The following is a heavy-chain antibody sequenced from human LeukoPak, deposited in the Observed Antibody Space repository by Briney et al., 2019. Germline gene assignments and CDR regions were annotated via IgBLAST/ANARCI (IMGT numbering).Heavy chain of an antibody. Sequence: GGSLRLSCAASGFTFSSYGMHWVRQAPGKGLEWAAVISYDGSNKYYADSVKGRFTISRDNSKNTLYLQMASLRAEDTAVYCCVNAGVGIGGSRKGTSAFDIWRQGT. CDR3: VNAGVGIGGSRKGTSAFDI. D-gene: IGHD1-26*01. CDR1: GFTFSSYG. CDR2: ISYDGSNK. J-gene: IGHJ3*02. V-gene: IGHV3-30*18.